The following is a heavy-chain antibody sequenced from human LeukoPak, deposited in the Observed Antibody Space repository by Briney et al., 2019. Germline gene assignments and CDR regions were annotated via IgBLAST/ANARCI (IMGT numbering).Heavy chain of an antibody. D-gene: IGHD3-22*01. V-gene: IGHV3-30*02. Sequence: GGSLRLSCAASGFTFSSYGMHWVRQAPGKGLEWVAFIPYDGSNKYYADSVKGRFTISRDNSKNTLYLQMNSLRAEDTAVYYCAKDQYYYDSSGYFADYWGQGTLVTVSS. CDR2: IPYDGSNK. J-gene: IGHJ4*02. CDR1: GFTFSSYG. CDR3: AKDQYYYDSSGYFADY.